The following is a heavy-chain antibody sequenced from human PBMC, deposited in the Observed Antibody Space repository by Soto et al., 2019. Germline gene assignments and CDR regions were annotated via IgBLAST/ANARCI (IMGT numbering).Heavy chain of an antibody. CDR2: IYYSGST. CDR3: ARRYGGTFDY. Sequence: QVQLQESGPGLVKPSETLSLTCTVSGGSISSYYWSWIRQPPGKGLEWIGYIYYSGSTNYNPSLMRRVTISVDTSKTQCSLKLSSVTAADTAVYYCARRYGGTFDYWGQGTLVTVSS. CDR1: GGSISSYY. D-gene: IGHD2-15*01. V-gene: IGHV4-59*08. J-gene: IGHJ4*02.